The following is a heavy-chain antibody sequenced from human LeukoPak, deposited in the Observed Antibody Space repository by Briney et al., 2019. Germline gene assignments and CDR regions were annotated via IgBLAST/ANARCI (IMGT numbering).Heavy chain of an antibody. CDR2: IRSKTYGGTT. V-gene: IGHV3-49*03. CDR3: TREGDSSGPDFEY. D-gene: IGHD3-22*01. CDR1: GFTFGDSS. J-gene: IGHJ4*02. Sequence: GGSLRLSCTGSGFTFGDSSMSWFRQAPGKGLEWVGFIRSKTYGGTTGYAASVKGRFTISRDDSKNVAYLQMNSLKIEDTAVYYCTREGDSSGPDFEYWGQGALVTVSS.